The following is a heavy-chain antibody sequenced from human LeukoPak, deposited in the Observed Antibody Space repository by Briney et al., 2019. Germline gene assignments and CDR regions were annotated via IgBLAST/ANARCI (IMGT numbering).Heavy chain of an antibody. V-gene: IGHV3-30-3*01. CDR3: ARNFPATIAAADVIDY. D-gene: IGHD6-13*01. CDR1: GFTFSSYA. Sequence: GGSLRLSCAASGFTFSSYAMHWVRQAPGKGLEWVAVISYDGSNKYYADSVKGRFTISRDNAKNSLYLQMNSLRAEDTAVYYCARNFPATIAAADVIDYWGQGTLVTVSS. CDR2: ISYDGSNK. J-gene: IGHJ4*02.